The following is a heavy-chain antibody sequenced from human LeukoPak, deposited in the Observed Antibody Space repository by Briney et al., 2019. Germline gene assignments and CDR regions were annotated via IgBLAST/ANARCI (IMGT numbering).Heavy chain of an antibody. CDR1: GFTFSSYA. CDR2: ISGSGGSA. Sequence: PGGSLRLSCAASGFTFSSYAMSWVRQAPGKGLEWVSAISGSGGSAYYADSVKGRFTISRDNSKNTLYLQMNSLRAEDTAVYYCAKEDTHYYDSSGYYPDYWGQGTLVTVSS. J-gene: IGHJ4*02. V-gene: IGHV3-23*01. D-gene: IGHD3-22*01. CDR3: AKEDTHYYDSSGYYPDY.